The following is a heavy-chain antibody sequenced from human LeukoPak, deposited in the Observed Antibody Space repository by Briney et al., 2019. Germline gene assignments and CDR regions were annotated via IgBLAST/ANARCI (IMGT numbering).Heavy chain of an antibody. V-gene: IGHV3-23*01. CDR1: GFTFSSYA. D-gene: IGHD2-15*01. Sequence: NPGGSLRLSCAASGFTFSSYAMSWVRQAPGKGLEWVSAISGSGGSTFYADSVKGRFSISRDNSKNTLYLQMSSLSAEDTAVYYCAKDKFRSFGVVVVAARINRGFDYWGQGTLVTVSS. CDR2: ISGSGGST. CDR3: AKDKFRSFGVVVVAARINRGFDY. J-gene: IGHJ4*02.